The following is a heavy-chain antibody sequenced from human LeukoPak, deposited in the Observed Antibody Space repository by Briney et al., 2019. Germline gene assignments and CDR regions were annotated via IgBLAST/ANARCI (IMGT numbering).Heavy chain of an antibody. Sequence: ASETLSLTCAVYGGSFSGYYWSWIRQPPGKGLEWIGEINHSGSTNYNPSLKSRVTISVDTSKNQSSLKLSSVTAADTAVYYCARGGRYCSSTSCYRVNYYYYYGMDVWGQGTTVTVSS. V-gene: IGHV4-34*01. J-gene: IGHJ6*02. CDR2: INHSGST. D-gene: IGHD2-2*02. CDR3: ARGGRYCSSTSCYRVNYYYYYGMDV. CDR1: GGSFSGYY.